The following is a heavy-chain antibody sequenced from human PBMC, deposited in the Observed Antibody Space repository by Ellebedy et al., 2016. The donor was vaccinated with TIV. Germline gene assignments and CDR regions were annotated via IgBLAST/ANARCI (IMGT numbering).Heavy chain of an antibody. V-gene: IGHV3-23*01. Sequence: GESLKISCAASGFTFSSNAMGWVRQAPGMGLEWVSTISGSDTGTYYADSVKGRFTFSRDNSKNTLYLQMNSLRAEDTALYYCAKRGLGDGYKSFDYWGQGTLVTVSS. D-gene: IGHD5-24*01. J-gene: IGHJ4*02. CDR2: ISGSDTGT. CDR3: AKRGLGDGYKSFDY. CDR1: GFTFSSNA.